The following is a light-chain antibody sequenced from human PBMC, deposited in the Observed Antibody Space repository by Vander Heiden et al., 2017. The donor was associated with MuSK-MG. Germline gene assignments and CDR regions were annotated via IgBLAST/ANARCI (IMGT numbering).Light chain of an antibody. CDR3: QQSDSTALT. V-gene: IGKV1-39*01. J-gene: IGKJ4*01. CDR1: QSISSY. Sequence: DIQMTQSPSSLSASVGDRVTITCRASQSISSYLNWYQQKPGKAPKLLIYAASSLQSGVPSRFSGSGSGTDFTLTISSLQPEDFATYYCQQSDSTALTFGGGTKVEIK. CDR2: AAS.